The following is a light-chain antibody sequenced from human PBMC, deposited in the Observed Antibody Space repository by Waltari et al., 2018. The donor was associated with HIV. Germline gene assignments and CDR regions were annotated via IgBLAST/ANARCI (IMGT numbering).Light chain of an antibody. J-gene: IGLJ3*02. CDR3: ATWADRPSGPVV. CDR1: SSEIGSNY. V-gene: IGLV1-47*01. Sequence: QSVLTQPPSASGTPGPRVTISCSGSSSEIGSNYVHWYQQLPGTAPQLLIYRNNQRASGVPDRFSGSKSDTSASLAISGLRSEDEADYYCATWADRPSGPVVFGGGTRVTVL. CDR2: RNN.